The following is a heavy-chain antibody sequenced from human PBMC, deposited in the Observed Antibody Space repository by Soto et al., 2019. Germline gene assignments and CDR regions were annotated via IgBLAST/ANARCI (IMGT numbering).Heavy chain of an antibody. Sequence: GGSLRLSCAASGFTFSSYGMHWVRQAPGKGLEWVAVISYDGSNKYYADSVKGRFTISRDNSKNTLYLQMNSLRAEDTAVYYCAKVEVRGVIDYWGQGTLVTVSS. J-gene: IGHJ4*02. CDR3: AKVEVRGVIDY. CDR1: GFTFSSYG. CDR2: ISYDGSNK. V-gene: IGHV3-30*18. D-gene: IGHD3-10*01.